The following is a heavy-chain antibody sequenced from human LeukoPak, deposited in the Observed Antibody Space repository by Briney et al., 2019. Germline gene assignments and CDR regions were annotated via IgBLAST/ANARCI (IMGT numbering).Heavy chain of an antibody. V-gene: IGHV4-61*05. J-gene: IGHJ4*02. CDR3: ARGLNLYNWNYFAGV. CDR2: ISYSGST. Sequence: PSETLSLTCTVSGGSISSSSYYWGWIRQPPGKGLEWIGYISYSGSTNYNPSLKSRVTISVDTSKNQFSLKLTSVTAADTAVYYCARGLNLYNWNYFAGVWGQGTLVTVSS. D-gene: IGHD1-7*01. CDR1: GGSISSSSYY.